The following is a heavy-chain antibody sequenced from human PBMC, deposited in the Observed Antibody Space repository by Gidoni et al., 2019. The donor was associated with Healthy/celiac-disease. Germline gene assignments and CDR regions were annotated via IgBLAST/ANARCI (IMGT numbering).Heavy chain of an antibody. Sequence: EVQLVESGGGLVQPGGSLRLSCAASGFTCSSYEMNWVSQAPGKGLEWVSYISSSGSTIYYADSVKGRFTISRDNAKNSLYLQMNSLRAEDTAVYYCARSGAPWDAFDIWGQGTMVTVSS. V-gene: IGHV3-48*03. D-gene: IGHD6-25*01. CDR2: ISSSGSTI. CDR1: GFTCSSYE. CDR3: ARSGAPWDAFDI. J-gene: IGHJ3*02.